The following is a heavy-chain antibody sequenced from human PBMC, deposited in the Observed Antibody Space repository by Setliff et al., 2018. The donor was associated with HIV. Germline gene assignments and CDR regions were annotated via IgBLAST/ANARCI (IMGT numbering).Heavy chain of an antibody. J-gene: IGHJ4*02. Sequence: PSETLSLTCTVSGGSISSSSYYWGWIRQPPGKGLEWIGSIYYSGSTYYNPSLKSRVTISVDTSKNRFSLKLSSATAADTAVYYCAIGTSGYPFDYWGQGTLVTVSS. D-gene: IGHD3-22*01. CDR2: IYYSGST. V-gene: IGHV4-39*07. CDR3: AIGTSGYPFDY. CDR1: GGSISSSSYY.